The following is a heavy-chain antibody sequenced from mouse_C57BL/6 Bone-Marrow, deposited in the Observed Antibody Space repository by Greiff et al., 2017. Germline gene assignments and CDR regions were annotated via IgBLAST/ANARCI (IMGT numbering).Heavy chain of an antibody. CDR1: GYTFTSYW. Sequence: QVQLQQPGAELVKPGASVKLSCKASGYTFTSYWMHWVKQRPGQGLEWIGMIHPNSGSTNYNEKFKSKATLTVDKSSSTAYMQLSSLTSADSAVYYCARRVITTVVAHWYFDVWGTGTTVTVSS. V-gene: IGHV1-64*01. J-gene: IGHJ1*03. CDR3: ARRVITTVVAHWYFDV. CDR2: IHPNSGST. D-gene: IGHD1-1*01.